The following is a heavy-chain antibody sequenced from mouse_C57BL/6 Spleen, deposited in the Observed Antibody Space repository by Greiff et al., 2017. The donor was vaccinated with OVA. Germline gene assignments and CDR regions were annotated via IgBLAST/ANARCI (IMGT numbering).Heavy chain of an antibody. D-gene: IGHD2-4*01. V-gene: IGHV8-8*01. J-gene: IGHJ3*01. CDR2: IWWDDAK. CDR1: GFSLSTFGMG. CDR3: ARIAKYDYDAWFAY. Sequence: QVTLKVSGPGILQPSQTLSLTCSFSGFSLSTFGMGVGWIRQPSGKGLVWLAHIWWDDAKYYNPALKSRPTISKATSNNQVFLKIANVDTADTAADYCARIAKYDYDAWFAYWGQGTLVTVSA.